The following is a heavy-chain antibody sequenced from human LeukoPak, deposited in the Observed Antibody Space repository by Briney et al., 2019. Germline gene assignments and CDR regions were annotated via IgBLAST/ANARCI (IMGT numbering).Heavy chain of an antibody. V-gene: IGHV3-74*01. Sequence: GGSLRFSCAASGFTFTTYWMHWVRQAPGKGLVWVSHINSDGSITSYADSVKGRFTISRDNAKNTLYLQMNSLRAEDTAVYYCARDRRSNYLTSYYYYGMDVWGQGTTVTVSS. CDR1: GFTFTTYW. J-gene: IGHJ6*02. CDR3: ARDRRSNYLTSYYYYGMDV. D-gene: IGHD4-11*01. CDR2: INSDGSIT.